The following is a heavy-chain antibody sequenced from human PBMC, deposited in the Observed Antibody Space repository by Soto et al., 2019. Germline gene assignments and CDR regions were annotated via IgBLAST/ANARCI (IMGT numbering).Heavy chain of an antibody. J-gene: IGHJ4*02. Sequence: GGSLRLSCAASGFTFRTYGMHWVRQAPGKGLEWVAVILYDGSNKYYADSVKGRFTISRDNSKNTLYLQMNSLRAEDTAVYYCARDPADYDFWSGLESGPSQFDYWGQGTLVTVSS. CDR3: ARDPADYDFWSGLESGPSQFDY. CDR1: GFTFRTYG. D-gene: IGHD3-3*01. V-gene: IGHV3-33*01. CDR2: ILYDGSNK.